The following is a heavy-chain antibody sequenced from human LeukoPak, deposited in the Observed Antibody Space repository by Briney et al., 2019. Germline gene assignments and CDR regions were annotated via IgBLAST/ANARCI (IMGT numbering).Heavy chain of an antibody. CDR2: ITTGGTT. CDR3: LRGFYYVSGTYADY. V-gene: IGHV3-64D*06. CDR1: GFTFSYYA. D-gene: IGHD3-10*01. Sequence: PGGSLRLSCAASGFTFSYYAMNWVRQAPGKGLEYVSTITTGGTTHYADSVKDRFTISRDNSRNTLSLQMSSLRAEDTAVYYCLRGFYYVSGTYADYWGQGTLVTVSS. J-gene: IGHJ4*02.